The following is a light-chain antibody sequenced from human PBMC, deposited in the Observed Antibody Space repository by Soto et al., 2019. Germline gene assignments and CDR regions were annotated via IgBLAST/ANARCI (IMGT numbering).Light chain of an antibody. V-gene: IGKV1-27*01. CDR1: QGISNY. J-gene: IGKJ1*01. CDR3: QNYNSAPPT. CDR2: AAS. Sequence: DIQMTQSPSSLSASVGDRVTITCRASQGISNYLAWYQQKPGKVPKVLMYAASVLQPGVPSRFSGSGSGTDFTLTISSLQPGDVATYYCQNYNSAPPTFGQGTKVEIK.